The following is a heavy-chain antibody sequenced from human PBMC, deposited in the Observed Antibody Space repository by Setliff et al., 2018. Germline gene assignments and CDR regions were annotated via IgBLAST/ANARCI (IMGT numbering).Heavy chain of an antibody. CDR2: ISTSGDNT. J-gene: IGHJ4*02. Sequence: PGGSLRLSCVTSGFTFSSYAMAWVRQAPGKGLEWVSSISTSGDNTYNVDSVKGRFTISRDSSKNTLYLQMNSLRAEDTAVYYCCSGSYLFVYWGQGSLVTVSS. D-gene: IGHD1-26*01. V-gene: IGHV3-23*01. CDR1: GFTFSSYA. CDR3: CSGSYLFVY.